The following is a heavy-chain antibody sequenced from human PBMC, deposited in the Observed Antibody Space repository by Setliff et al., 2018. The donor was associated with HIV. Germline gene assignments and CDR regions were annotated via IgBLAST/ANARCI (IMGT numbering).Heavy chain of an antibody. CDR2: IYTRGST. CDR1: GGSIDSGNYD. J-gene: IGHJ5*01. Sequence: SETLSLTCTVSGGSIDSGNYDWNWVRQPGGKGLEWIGRIYTRGSTKYSPTFESRVTMSLDTSKNQFSLNLCSVTAADTALYYCVRSGCNGNICYDSRGWLDSWGQGTQVTVSS. D-gene: IGHD5-12*01. CDR3: VRSGCNGNICYDSRGWLDS. V-gene: IGHV4-61*02.